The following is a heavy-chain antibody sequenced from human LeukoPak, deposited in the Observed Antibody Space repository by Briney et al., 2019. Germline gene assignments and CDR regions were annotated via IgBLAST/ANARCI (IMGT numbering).Heavy chain of an antibody. V-gene: IGHV1-46*01. D-gene: IGHD5-18*01. Sequence: ASVKVSCKASGYTFTSYYMHWVRQAPGQGLEWMGIINPSGGSTSYAQKFQGRVTMTRDTSTSTVYMELSSLRSEDTAVYYCARDSPQLAGYSYDLDYWGQGTLVTVSS. CDR3: ARDSPQLAGYSYDLDY. CDR1: GYTFTSYY. CDR2: INPSGGST. J-gene: IGHJ4*02.